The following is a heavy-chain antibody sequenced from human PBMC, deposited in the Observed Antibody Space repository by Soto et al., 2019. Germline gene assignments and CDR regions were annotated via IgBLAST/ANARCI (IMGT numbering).Heavy chain of an antibody. J-gene: IGHJ6*02. CDR2: IYYSGST. CDR1: GGSISSYY. D-gene: IGHD3-3*01. CDR3: ARAPYYDFWSGYYSPYGMDV. V-gene: IGHV4-59*01. Sequence: SETLSLTCTVSGGSISSYYWSWIRQPPGKGLEWIGYIYYSGSTNYNPSLKSRVTISVDTSKNQFSLKLSSVTAADTAVYYCARAPYYDFWSGYYSPYGMDVWGQGTTVTVSS.